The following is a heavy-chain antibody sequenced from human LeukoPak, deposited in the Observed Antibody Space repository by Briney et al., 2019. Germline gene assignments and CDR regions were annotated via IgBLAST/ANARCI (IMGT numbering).Heavy chain of an antibody. CDR3: ARDLGYCSSTSCYPPYGMDV. D-gene: IGHD2-2*01. V-gene: IGHV3-23*01. CDR2: ISGSGGST. Sequence: PGGSLRLSCAASGFTFSDYAMSWVRQAPGKGLEWVSAISGSGGSTYYADSVKGRFTISRDNSKNTLYLQMNSLRAEDTAVYYCARDLGYCSSTSCYPPYGMDVWGQGTTVTVSS. J-gene: IGHJ6*02. CDR1: GFTFSDYA.